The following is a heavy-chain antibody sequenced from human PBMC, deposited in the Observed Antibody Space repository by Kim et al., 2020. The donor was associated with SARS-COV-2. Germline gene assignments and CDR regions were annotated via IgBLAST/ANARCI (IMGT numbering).Heavy chain of an antibody. CDR2: YERGGT. V-gene: IGHV4-39*07. Sequence: YERGGTYTNPTLKSRVTISVDTSKNQFSLKLSSVTAADTAVYYCARGTDYWGQGTLVTVSS. CDR3: ARGTDY. J-gene: IGHJ4*02.